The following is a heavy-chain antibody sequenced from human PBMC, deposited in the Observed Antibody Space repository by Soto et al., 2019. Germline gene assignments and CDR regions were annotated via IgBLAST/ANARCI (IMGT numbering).Heavy chain of an antibody. Sequence: SQTCTDCGGSISRYYLRWIRQPAGKGLEWIGRIYTSGSTNYNPSLKSRVTMSVDTSKNQFSLKLSSVTAADTAVYYCARAGSSSWTNWLDPWGQGNRVTVSS. CDR1: GGSISRYY. CDR2: IYTSGST. J-gene: IGHJ5*02. D-gene: IGHD6-13*01. CDR3: ARAGSSSWTNWLDP. V-gene: IGHV4-4*07.